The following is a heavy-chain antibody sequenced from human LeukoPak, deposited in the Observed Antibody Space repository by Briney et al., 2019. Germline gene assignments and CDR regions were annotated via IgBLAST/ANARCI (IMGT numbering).Heavy chain of an antibody. CDR1: GGSISGGGYY. CDR3: ARHNCTSTSCQFYFDS. Sequence: SETLSLTCTVSGGSISGGGYYWSWIRQPPGKGLEWIGYIYHSGSTYYNPSLKSRVTISGDTSKNQFSLKLSSVTAADTAVYYCARHNCTSTSCQFYFDSWGQGTLVTVSS. D-gene: IGHD2-2*01. V-gene: IGHV4-30-2*02. J-gene: IGHJ4*02. CDR2: IYHSGST.